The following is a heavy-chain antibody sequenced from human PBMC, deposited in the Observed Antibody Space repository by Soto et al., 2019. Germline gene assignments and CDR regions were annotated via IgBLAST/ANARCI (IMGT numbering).Heavy chain of an antibody. CDR1: GFTVSNTY. CDR3: ARALPVAKGGFDP. D-gene: IGHD2-2*01. Sequence: GSLRLSCAASGFTVSNTYMTWVRQPPGKGLECVSVIYTAGGTNYADSVKGRFIISRDNSKNTLYLQMNSLRAEDTAVYYCARALPVAKGGFDPWGQGTLVTVSS. CDR2: IYTAGGT. J-gene: IGHJ5*02. V-gene: IGHV3-53*01.